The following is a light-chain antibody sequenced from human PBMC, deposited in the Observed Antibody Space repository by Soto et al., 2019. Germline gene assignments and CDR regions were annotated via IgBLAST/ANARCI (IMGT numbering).Light chain of an antibody. J-gene: IGKJ4*01. CDR2: DAS. CDR3: QQYDILLT. CDR1: QDITNH. V-gene: IGKV1-33*01. Sequence: DIQMTQSPSSLSASVGDRVTITCQASQDITNHLKWYQQKPGKAPKLLIYDASNLQTGVPSRFSGSGSGTDFTFTISGLQPEDIATFYCQQYDILLTFGGGTKVDIK.